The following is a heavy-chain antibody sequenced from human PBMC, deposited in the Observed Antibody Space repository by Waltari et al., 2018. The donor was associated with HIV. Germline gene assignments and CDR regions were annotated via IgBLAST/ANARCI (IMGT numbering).Heavy chain of an antibody. D-gene: IGHD1-26*01. Sequence: EVQLVESGGGLVKPGGSLRLSCAASGFTFSSYSMNWVRQAPGKGLEWVSSISSRSSYIYYADSVKGRFTISRDNAKNSLYLQMNSLRAEDTAVYYCARGVGATGFDYWGQGTLVTVSS. V-gene: IGHV3-21*01. CDR1: GFTFSSYS. CDR3: ARGVGATGFDY. J-gene: IGHJ4*02. CDR2: ISSRSSYI.